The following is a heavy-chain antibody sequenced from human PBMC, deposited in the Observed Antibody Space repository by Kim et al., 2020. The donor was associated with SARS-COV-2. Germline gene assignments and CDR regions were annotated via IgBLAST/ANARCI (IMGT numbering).Heavy chain of an antibody. J-gene: IGHJ4*02. D-gene: IGHD3-22*01. Sequence: SETLSLTCSVAGGSISSNNYYWGWIRQPPGKGLEWIGDIHYTGSTYYNPSLKSRVTVPMDTSKNQVSLKLGSVTAAATAVYYCARRPYYDRGGNYHYWGQGTLVPVTS. CDR3: ARRPYYDRGGNYHY. CDR1: GGSISSNNYY. CDR2: IHYTGST. V-gene: IGHV4-39*07.